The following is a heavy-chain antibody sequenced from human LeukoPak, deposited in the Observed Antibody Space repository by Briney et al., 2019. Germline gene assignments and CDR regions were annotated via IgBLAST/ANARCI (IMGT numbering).Heavy chain of an antibody. V-gene: IGHV4-39*07. CDR1: GDSISSSSYY. Sequence: PSETLSLTCTVSGDSISSSSYYWGWIRQPPEKGLEWIGNIYYSGSTYYNPSLKSRVTISVDTSKNQFSLKLSSVTAADTAVYYCARMYSNYFDYWGQGTLVTVSS. J-gene: IGHJ4*02. D-gene: IGHD4-11*01. CDR3: ARMYSNYFDY. CDR2: IYYSGST.